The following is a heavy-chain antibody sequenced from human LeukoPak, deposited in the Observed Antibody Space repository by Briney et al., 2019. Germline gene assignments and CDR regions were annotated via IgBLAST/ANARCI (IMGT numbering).Heavy chain of an antibody. V-gene: IGHV3-23*01. D-gene: IGHD2-2*02. CDR1: GFTFSSYA. CDR3: AMRAIPTAIDEGYYFDY. J-gene: IGHJ4*02. Sequence: GGSLRLSCGASGFTFSSYAMSWVRQPPGKGLEWVSGISGSGGSTYYGDSVKGRFTISRDNSKNTLYLQMNSLRAEDTAVYYCAMRAIPTAIDEGYYFDYWGQGTLVTVSS. CDR2: ISGSGGST.